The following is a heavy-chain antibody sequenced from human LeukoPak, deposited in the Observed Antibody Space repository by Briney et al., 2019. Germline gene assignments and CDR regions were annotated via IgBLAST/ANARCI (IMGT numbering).Heavy chain of an antibody. CDR2: IYTSGST. V-gene: IGHV4-61*02. Sequence: SETLSLTCTVSGGSISSGSYYWSWIRQPAGKGPEWIGRIYTSGSTNYNPSLKSRVTISVDTSKNQFSLKLSSVTAADTAVYYCAREPLGGVHSGCIDYWGQGTLVTVSS. J-gene: IGHJ4*02. CDR1: GGSISSGSYY. D-gene: IGHD5-12*01. CDR3: AREPLGGVHSGCIDY.